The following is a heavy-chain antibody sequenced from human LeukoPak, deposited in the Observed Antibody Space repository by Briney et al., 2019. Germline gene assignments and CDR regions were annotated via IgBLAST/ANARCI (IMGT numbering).Heavy chain of an antibody. CDR2: ISGSGGST. CDR1: GFTFSSYA. D-gene: IGHD6-13*01. CDR3: AKDETDSSSWMNWFDP. Sequence: GGSLRLSCAASGFTFSSYAMSWVRQAPGKGLEWVSAISGSGGSTYYADSVKGRFTISRDNSKNTLYLQMSSLRAEDTAIYYCAKDETDSSSWMNWFDPWGQGTLVTVSS. V-gene: IGHV3-23*01. J-gene: IGHJ5*02.